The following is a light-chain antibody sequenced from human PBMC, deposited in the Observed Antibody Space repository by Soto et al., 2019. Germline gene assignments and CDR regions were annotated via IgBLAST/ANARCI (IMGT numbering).Light chain of an antibody. CDR3: FSKISGFVYG. CDR2: RND. CDR1: SSNIGRNF. V-gene: IGLV1-47*01. Sequence: QSVLTQPPSASGTPGQRVTISCSGSSSNIGRNFAYWYRQLPGTAPKLLIYRNDQRPSGVPDRISGSKSGDSASLAISGLRSEDEADYFCFSKISGFVYGFGTGTKGTVL. J-gene: IGLJ1*01.